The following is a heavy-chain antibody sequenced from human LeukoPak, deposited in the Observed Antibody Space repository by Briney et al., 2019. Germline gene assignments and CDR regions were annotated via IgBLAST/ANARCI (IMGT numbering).Heavy chain of an antibody. J-gene: IGHJ6*03. CDR1: GFTFSSYA. V-gene: IGHV3-64*01. CDR3: ARDVRDIVVVQAALRLDYYYYYMDV. Sequence: QPGGSLRLSCAASGFTFSSYAMHWVRQAPGKGLEYVSAISSNGGSTYYANSVKGRFTISRDNSKNTLYLQMGSLRAEDMAVYYCARDVRDIVVVQAALRLDYYYYYMDVWGKGTTVTVSS. CDR2: ISSNGGST. D-gene: IGHD2-2*01.